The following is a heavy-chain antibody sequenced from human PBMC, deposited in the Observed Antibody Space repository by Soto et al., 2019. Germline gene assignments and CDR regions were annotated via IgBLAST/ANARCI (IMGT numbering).Heavy chain of an antibody. CDR1: GCTFTSYD. CDR2: MNPNSGNT. D-gene: IGHD2-15*01. CDR3: ARGLFYCSGGSCWASFDP. Sequence: ASVKVSCKASGCTFTSYDINWVRQATGQGLEWMGWMNPNSGNTGYAQKFQGRVTMTRNTSISTAYMELSSLRSEDTAVYYCARGLFYCSGGSCWASFDPWGQGTLVTVSS. V-gene: IGHV1-8*01. J-gene: IGHJ5*02.